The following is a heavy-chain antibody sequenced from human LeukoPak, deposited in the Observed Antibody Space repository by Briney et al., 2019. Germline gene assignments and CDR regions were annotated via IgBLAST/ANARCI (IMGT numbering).Heavy chain of an antibody. Sequence: SETLSLTCAVSAYSISSGYYWGWMRQPPGKGLEWIGSIYHSGSTYYNPSLKSRVTISVDTSKNQFSLKLSSVTAADTAVYYCATVMNPLIAARPEAPFDYWGQGTLVTVSS. CDR1: AYSISSGYY. CDR3: ATVMNPLIAARPEAPFDY. CDR2: IYHSGST. J-gene: IGHJ4*02. D-gene: IGHD6-6*01. V-gene: IGHV4-38-2*01.